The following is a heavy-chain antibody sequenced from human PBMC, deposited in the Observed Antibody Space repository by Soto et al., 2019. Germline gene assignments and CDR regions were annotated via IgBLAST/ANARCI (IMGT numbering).Heavy chain of an antibody. D-gene: IGHD6-13*01. CDR3: AKDIAAAGSYGLDV. V-gene: IGHV3-23*01. Sequence: GGSLRLSCAASGFTFSRFSMNWVRQAPGEDLEWVSAISGTGGSTYYADSVKGRFTISRDNSRNTLYLQMNSLRVEDTAVYYCAKDIAAAGSYGLDVWGQGTTVTVSS. CDR2: ISGTGGST. J-gene: IGHJ6*02. CDR1: GFTFSRFS.